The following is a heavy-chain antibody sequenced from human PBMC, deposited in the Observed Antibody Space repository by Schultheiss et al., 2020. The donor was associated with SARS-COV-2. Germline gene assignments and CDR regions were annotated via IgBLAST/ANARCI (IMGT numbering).Heavy chain of an antibody. CDR3: ARGFGSTTAHFDD. CDR1: GFTFSSYW. D-gene: IGHD4-17*01. Sequence: GGSLRLSCAASGFTFSSYWMSWVRQAPGKGLEWVANIKEDGSETYYVDSVRDRFTISRDNARNSLYLQMNSLRAEDTAVYYCARGFGSTTAHFDDWGQGTLVTVSS. CDR2: IKEDGSET. J-gene: IGHJ4*02. V-gene: IGHV3-7*01.